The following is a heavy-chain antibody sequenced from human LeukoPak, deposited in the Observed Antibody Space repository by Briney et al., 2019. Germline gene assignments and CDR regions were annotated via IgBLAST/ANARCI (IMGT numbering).Heavy chain of an antibody. D-gene: IGHD6-19*01. J-gene: IGHJ4*02. V-gene: IGHV4-59*01. Sequence: PSETPSLTCSVSVDPIRSYHGSWLPRPRGRGVEWVGYFYYCGSTNYNRSLKSRVTISVDTSKNQCSRKLSSVTAADTAVYYCARRPYSRGWLDWGKGTRVTVSS. CDR2: FYYCGST. CDR1: VDPIRSYH. CDR3: ARRPYSRGWLD.